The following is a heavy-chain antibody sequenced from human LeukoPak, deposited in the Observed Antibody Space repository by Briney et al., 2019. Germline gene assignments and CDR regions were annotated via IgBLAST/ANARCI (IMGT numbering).Heavy chain of an antibody. J-gene: IGHJ6*03. CDR2: IGYDGSDK. CDR3: ARGSSYNDYYYYMDV. V-gene: IGHV3-30*02. Sequence: PGGSLRLSCAASGFTFSTYAMHWVRQAPGKGLEWVSFIGYDGSDKYYADSVKGRFTNSRDNSKNTLYLQMNTLRAEDTAVYYCARGSSYNDYYYYMDVWGKGTTVTASS. D-gene: IGHD6-13*01. CDR1: GFTFSTYA.